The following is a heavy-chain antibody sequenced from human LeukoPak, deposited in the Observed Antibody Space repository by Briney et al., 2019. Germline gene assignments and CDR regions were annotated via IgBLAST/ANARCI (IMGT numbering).Heavy chain of an antibody. CDR1: GGSISSNSYY. CDR2: IYYSGST. V-gene: IGHV4-39*01. Sequence: SETLSLTCAVSGGSISSNSYYWGWIRQPPGKGLEWIGSIYYSGSTYYNPSLKSRVTISVDTSKNQFSLKLSSVTAADTAVYYCAGASGMYSSSWYKRYFDYWGQGTLVTVSS. J-gene: IGHJ4*02. D-gene: IGHD6-13*01. CDR3: AGASGMYSSSWYKRYFDY.